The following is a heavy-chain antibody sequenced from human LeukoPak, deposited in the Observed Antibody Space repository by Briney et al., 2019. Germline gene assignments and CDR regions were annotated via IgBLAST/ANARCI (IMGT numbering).Heavy chain of an antibody. CDR3: TRSVHD. CDR2: IRSKANSYAT. D-gene: IGHD6-6*01. Sequence: GGSLRPSCAASGFTFSGSAMHWVRQASGKGLEWVGRIRSKANSYATAYAASVKGRFTISRDDPKNTAYLQMNSLKTEDTAVYYCTRSVHDWGQGTLVTVSS. J-gene: IGHJ4*02. V-gene: IGHV3-73*01. CDR1: GFTFSGSA.